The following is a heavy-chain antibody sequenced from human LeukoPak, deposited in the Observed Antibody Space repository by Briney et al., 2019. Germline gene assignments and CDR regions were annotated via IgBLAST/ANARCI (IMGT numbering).Heavy chain of an antibody. CDR3: ARRLGQIDY. Sequence: SETLSLTCTVSGGSIRSYYWSWIRQPPGKGLEWIGYIYYSGSTNYNPSLKSRVTISVDTSKNQFSLKLSSVTAADTAVYYCARRLGQIDYWGQGTLVTVSS. CDR2: IYYSGST. J-gene: IGHJ4*02. CDR1: GGSIRSYY. D-gene: IGHD3-9*01. V-gene: IGHV4-59*08.